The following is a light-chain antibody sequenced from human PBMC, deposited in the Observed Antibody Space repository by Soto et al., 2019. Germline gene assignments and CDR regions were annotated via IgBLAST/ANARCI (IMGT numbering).Light chain of an antibody. J-gene: IGLJ2*01. CDR1: KLGDKY. CDR3: QAWDTNTVQ. V-gene: IGLV3-1*01. Sequence: SYELTQAPSLSVSPGQTARITCSGDKLGDKYGCWYQKKPGQAPVLIIYEDSKRPSGIPERFSGSNSGDTATLTISGAQAVDEADYFCQAWDTNTVQFGGGTKLPVL. CDR2: EDS.